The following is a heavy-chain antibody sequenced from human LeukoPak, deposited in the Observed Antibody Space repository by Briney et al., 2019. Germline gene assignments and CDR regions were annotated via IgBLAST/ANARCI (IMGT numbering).Heavy chain of an antibody. CDR2: ITSSGTYI. D-gene: IGHD1-26*01. V-gene: IGHV3-21*01. CDR3: ARDPYSGSYGDYHYYYMDV. Sequence: GGSLRLSCAASGFDFNNYNMNWVRQAPGKGLEWVSSITSSGTYIYYADSVKGRFTISRDNAKNSLYLQMNSLRPEDTAVYYCARDPYSGSYGDYHYYYMDVWGKGTTVTISS. J-gene: IGHJ6*03. CDR1: GFDFNNYN.